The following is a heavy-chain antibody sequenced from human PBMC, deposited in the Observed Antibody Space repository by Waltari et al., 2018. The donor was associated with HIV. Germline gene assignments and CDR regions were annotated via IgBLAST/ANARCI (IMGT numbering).Heavy chain of an antibody. J-gene: IGHJ4*02. CDR2: ISAYNGNT. V-gene: IGHV1-18*01. Sequence: QVQLVQSGAEMKKPGASVKVSCKASGYTFTSYGITWVRQAPGQGLEWMGWISAYNGNTDYAQKLQGRVTMTTDTSTSTAYMELRSLRSDDTAVYYCARDRTYYYASGNYYRALGYWGQGTLVTVSS. D-gene: IGHD3-10*01. CDR3: ARDRTYYYASGNYYRALGY. CDR1: GYTFTSYG.